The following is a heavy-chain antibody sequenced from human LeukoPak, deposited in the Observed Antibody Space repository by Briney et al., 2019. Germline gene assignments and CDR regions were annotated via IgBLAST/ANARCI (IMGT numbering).Heavy chain of an antibody. Sequence: SETLSLTCTVSGGSISSRTYYWAWIRQPPGKGLEWIGSINYSGKLTYNPSLKSRVTVSLDTSRNQFSLTLSSVTAADTVVYYCARDFGDWRTDYWGQGTLVIVSS. D-gene: IGHD2-21*02. CDR2: INYSGKL. CDR3: ARDFGDWRTDY. J-gene: IGHJ4*02. V-gene: IGHV4-39*07. CDR1: GGSISSRTYY.